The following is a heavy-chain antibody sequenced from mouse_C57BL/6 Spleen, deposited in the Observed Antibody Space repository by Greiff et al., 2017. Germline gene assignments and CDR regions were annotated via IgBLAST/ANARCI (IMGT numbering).Heavy chain of an antibody. CDR3: ARGSNYEGAMDY. Sequence: QVQLKQPGAELVRPGTSVKLSCKASGYTFTSYWMHWVKQRPGQGLEWIGVIDPSDSYTNYNQKFKGKATLTVDTSSSTAYMQLSSLTSEDSAVYYCARGSNYEGAMDYWGQGTSVTVSS. CDR1: GYTFTSYW. J-gene: IGHJ4*01. V-gene: IGHV1-59*01. D-gene: IGHD2-5*01. CDR2: IDPSDSYT.